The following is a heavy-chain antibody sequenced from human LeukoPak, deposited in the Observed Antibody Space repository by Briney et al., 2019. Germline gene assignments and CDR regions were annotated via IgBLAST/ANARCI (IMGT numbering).Heavy chain of an antibody. D-gene: IGHD1-26*01. CDR3: TTDGVGVEGATYDN. CDR1: GFTFINAW. CDR2: IKAKAHGGTI. J-gene: IGHJ4*02. Sequence: GGSLRLSCAASGFTFINAWMAWVRQAPGKGLEWVGRIKAKAHGGTIEYAAPVKGRFTISRNDSKNTLYLQMNSLKTEDTAVYYCTTDGVGVEGATYDNWGQGTLVSVSS. V-gene: IGHV3-15*01.